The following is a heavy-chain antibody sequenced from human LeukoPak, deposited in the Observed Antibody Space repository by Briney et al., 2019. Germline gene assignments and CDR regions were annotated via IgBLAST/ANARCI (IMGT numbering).Heavy chain of an antibody. CDR1: GGTFSSYA. CDR3: ARDDTYYDFWSGYQREYYYYYGMDV. V-gene: IGHV1-69*13. J-gene: IGHJ6*02. CDR2: IIPIFGTA. D-gene: IGHD3-3*01. Sequence: ASVKVSCKASGGTFSSYAISWVRQAPGQGLEWMGGIIPIFGTANYAQKSQGRVTITADESTSTAYMELSSLRSEDTAVYYCARDDTYYDFWSGYQREYYYYYGMDVWGQGTTVTVSS.